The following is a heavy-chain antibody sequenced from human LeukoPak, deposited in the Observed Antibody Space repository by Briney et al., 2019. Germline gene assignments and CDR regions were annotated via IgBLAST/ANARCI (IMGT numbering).Heavy chain of an antibody. Sequence: GASVKVSCKASGGTFSSYAISWVRQAPGQGLEWMGRIIPILGIANYAQKFQGRVTITADKSTSTAYMELSSLRSEDTAVYYCARSPSKYYDFWSGYFYDAGAGIVGWFDYWGQGTLVTVSS. CDR1: GGTFSSYA. J-gene: IGHJ4*02. D-gene: IGHD3-3*01. CDR2: IIPILGIA. CDR3: ARSPSKYYDFWSGYFYDAGAGIVGWFDY. V-gene: IGHV1-69*04.